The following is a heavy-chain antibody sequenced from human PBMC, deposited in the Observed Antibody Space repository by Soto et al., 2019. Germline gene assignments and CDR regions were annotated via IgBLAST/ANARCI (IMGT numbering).Heavy chain of an antibody. CDR2: IYWNGDK. CDR1: GFSFSISGVG. V-gene: IGHV2-5*01. D-gene: IGHD2-2*01. CDR3: THRRKYQSGERVGSDDY. J-gene: IGHJ4*02. Sequence: QITLKESGPTLVKPTQTLTLTCTFSGFSFSISGVGVGWIRQPPGKALEWLALIYWNGDKRYSPSLESRLTITKDTSKNQVVLTMTNMDPVATATYYCTHRRKYQSGERVGSDDYWGQGTLVTVSS.